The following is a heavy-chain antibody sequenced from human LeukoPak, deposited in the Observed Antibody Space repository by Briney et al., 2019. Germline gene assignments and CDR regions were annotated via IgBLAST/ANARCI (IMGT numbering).Heavy chain of an antibody. V-gene: IGHV3-48*03. D-gene: IGHD3-10*01. CDR3: ARDMGY. CDR1: GFTLSSYD. J-gene: IGHJ4*02. Sequence: PGGSLRLSCAASGFTLSSYDINWVRQAPGKGLEWVSYISSSGGTIYYADSVKGRFTISRDNAKNSLYLQMNSLRVEDTAVYYCARDMGYWGQGTLVTVYS. CDR2: ISSSGGTI.